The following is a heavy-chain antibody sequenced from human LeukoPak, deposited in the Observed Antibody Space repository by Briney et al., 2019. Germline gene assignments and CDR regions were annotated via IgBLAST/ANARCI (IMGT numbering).Heavy chain of an antibody. D-gene: IGHD2-15*01. V-gene: IGHV3-23*01. CDR3: AKDPGYCSGGSCYTPFDY. CDR2: ISGSGGST. CDR1: GFTFSSYA. Sequence: PGGSLRLSCAASGFTFSSYAMSWVRQAPGKGLKWVSAISGSGGSTYYADSVKGRFTISRDNSKNTLYLQMNSLRAEDTAVYYCAKDPGYCSGGSCYTPFDYWGQGTLVTVSS. J-gene: IGHJ4*02.